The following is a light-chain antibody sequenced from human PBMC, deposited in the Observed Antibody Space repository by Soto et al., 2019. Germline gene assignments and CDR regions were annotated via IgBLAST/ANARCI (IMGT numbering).Light chain of an antibody. CDR1: QSISNY. Sequence: DIQMTQSPSSLSASVGDRVTITCRASQSISNYLNWYQQKPGKAPKLLIYSASSLQSGVPSSFSGSGSGTDFTLTISSLQPEDFATYYCQQSYSNPYTFGQGTNLEIK. CDR2: SAS. V-gene: IGKV1-39*01. J-gene: IGKJ2*01. CDR3: QQSYSNPYT.